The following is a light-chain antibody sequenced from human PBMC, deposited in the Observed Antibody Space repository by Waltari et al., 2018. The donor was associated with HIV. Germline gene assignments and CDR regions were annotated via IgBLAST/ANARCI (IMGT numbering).Light chain of an antibody. CDR1: KLGNRY. Sequence: SFELTQPPPVSVSPGQTATITCSGDKLGNRYAYWYQQKPGQSPVLVIHQDSKRPSGIPERFSGSNSGNTAMLTISGTQATDEADYYCQAWDRSTYVVFGGGTKVTVL. CDR3: QAWDRSTYVV. CDR2: QDS. V-gene: IGLV3-1*01. J-gene: IGLJ2*01.